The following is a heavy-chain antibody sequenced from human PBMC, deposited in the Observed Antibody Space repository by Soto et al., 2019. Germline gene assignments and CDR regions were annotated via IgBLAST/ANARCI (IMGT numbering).Heavy chain of an antibody. J-gene: IGHJ4*02. V-gene: IGHV3-30-3*01. CDR2: ISYDGSNK. Sequence: GGSLRLSCAASGFTFSSYAMHWVRQAPGKGLEWVAVISYDGSNKYYADSVKGRFTISRDNSKNTLYLQMNSLRAEDTAVYYCARDLGYYYDSSGYPGSFDYWGQGTLVTVSS. CDR3: ARDLGYYYDSSGYPGSFDY. D-gene: IGHD3-22*01. CDR1: GFTFSSYA.